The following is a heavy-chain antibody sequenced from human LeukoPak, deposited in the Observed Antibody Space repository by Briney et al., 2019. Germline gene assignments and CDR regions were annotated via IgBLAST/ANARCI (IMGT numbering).Heavy chain of an antibody. V-gene: IGHV4-38-2*02. CDR3: VRDGGFYYTASPNSWFDP. D-gene: IGHD2-15*01. CDR1: GFSISSDDC. CDR2: ISNRGSP. Sequence: TSETLSLTCLVSGFSISSDDCWGWIRQPPGKGLEWIGSISNRGSPYYNPSLKSRVTMSVDTPNNHFSLRLSSVTAADTAVYYCVRDGGFYYTASPNSWFDPWGQGTLVTVSS. J-gene: IGHJ5*02.